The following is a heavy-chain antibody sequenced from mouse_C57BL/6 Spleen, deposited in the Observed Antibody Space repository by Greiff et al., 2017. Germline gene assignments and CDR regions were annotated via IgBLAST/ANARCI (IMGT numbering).Heavy chain of an antibody. CDR3: TVIYDGYSNSFAY. D-gene: IGHD2-3*01. J-gene: IGHJ3*01. Sequence: VHVKQSGAELVRPGASVKLSCTASGFNIKDDYMHWVKQRPEQGLEWLGWIDPENGDTEYASKFQGKATITADTSSNPAYLQLSSLTSEDTAVYYCTVIYDGYSNSFAYWGQGTLVTVSA. CDR2: IDPENGDT. V-gene: IGHV14-4*01. CDR1: GFNIKDDY.